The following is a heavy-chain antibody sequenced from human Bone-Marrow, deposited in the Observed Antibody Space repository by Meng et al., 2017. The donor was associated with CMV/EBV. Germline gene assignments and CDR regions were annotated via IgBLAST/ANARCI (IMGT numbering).Heavy chain of an antibody. CDR3: AKQLAPNYYYYGMDV. CDR1: GYYFASYG. CDR2: ISAYNGNT. D-gene: IGHD6-13*01. J-gene: IGHJ6*02. Sequence: ASVKVSCKASGYYFASYGISWVRQAPGQGLEWMGWISAYNGNTNYAQKLQGRVTMTTDTSTSTAYMELRSLRSDDTAVYYCAKQLAPNYYYYGMDVWGQGTTVTVSS. V-gene: IGHV1-18*01.